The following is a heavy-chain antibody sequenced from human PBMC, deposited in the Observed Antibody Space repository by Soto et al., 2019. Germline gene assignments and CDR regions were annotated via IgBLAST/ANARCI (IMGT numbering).Heavy chain of an antibody. D-gene: IGHD2-21*01. Sequence: SETLSLTCSVSGGSLSGYYWSWVRQPHGKGLEWIGYIYYIGYTIYSPSLNSRVTISINTFKNQFSLKLTSVTAADTAMYYCTRHPPIPRFENGLDVWGQGTTVT. CDR3: TRHPPIPRFENGLDV. CDR1: GGSLSGYY. J-gene: IGHJ6*02. CDR2: IYYIGYT. V-gene: IGHV4-59*08.